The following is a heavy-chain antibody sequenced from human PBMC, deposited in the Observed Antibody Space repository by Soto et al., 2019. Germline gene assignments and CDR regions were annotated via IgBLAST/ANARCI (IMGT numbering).Heavy chain of an antibody. Sequence: GGSLRLFCAASGFTFSSYAMSWVRQAPGKGLECVSAISGSGGSTYYADSVKGRFTIARDNSKNTLYLQMNSLRAEDTAVYYCAKSDYVWGSYRYSPSFDYWGQVTLVTVSS. V-gene: IGHV3-23*01. CDR3: AKSDYVWGSYRYSPSFDY. CDR2: ISGSGGST. J-gene: IGHJ4*02. CDR1: GFTFSSYA. D-gene: IGHD3-16*02.